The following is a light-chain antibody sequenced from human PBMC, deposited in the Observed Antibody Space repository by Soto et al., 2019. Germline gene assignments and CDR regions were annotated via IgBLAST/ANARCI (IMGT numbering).Light chain of an antibody. CDR1: QSVSSY. Sequence: EIVLTQSPATLSLSPGERATLSCRASQSVSSYLAWYQQKPGQAPRLLIYDASNRATGIPARFSGSGSETDFTLTISSLEPEDFEVYYFQQRSNWPSTCGQGTRLEIK. V-gene: IGKV3-11*01. J-gene: IGKJ5*01. CDR2: DAS. CDR3: QQRSNWPST.